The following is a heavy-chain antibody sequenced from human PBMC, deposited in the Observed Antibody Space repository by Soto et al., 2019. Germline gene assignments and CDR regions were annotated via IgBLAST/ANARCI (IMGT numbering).Heavy chain of an antibody. CDR3: ARGGGVGVAGSAAFDM. D-gene: IGHD3-3*01. Sequence: QLHLVQSGAVVKKPGASVTVSCSASGYPVTAYYMHWVRQAPGRGLEWMGGINPATGAAKYTQTFQGRVTLARDPSPSTVFMEPSGLTSEDTAVFYWARGGGVGVAGSAAFDMWGQGTLVTVSS. J-gene: IGHJ3*02. CDR2: INPATGAA. V-gene: IGHV1-2*02. CDR1: GYPVTAYY.